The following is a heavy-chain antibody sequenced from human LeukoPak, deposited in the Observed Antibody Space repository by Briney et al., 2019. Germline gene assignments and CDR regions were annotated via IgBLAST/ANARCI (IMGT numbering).Heavy chain of an antibody. V-gene: IGHV1-2*02. CDR1: GYTFTGYY. CDR3: ARDAIPYRGYSSSFEY. Sequence: ASVKVSCKASGYTFTGYYMHWVRQAPGQGLEWMGWINPNSGGTNYAQKFQGRVTMTRDTSISTAYMELSRLRSDDTAVYYCARDAIPYRGYSSSFEYWGQGTLVTVSS. D-gene: IGHD6-13*01. CDR2: INPNSGGT. J-gene: IGHJ4*02.